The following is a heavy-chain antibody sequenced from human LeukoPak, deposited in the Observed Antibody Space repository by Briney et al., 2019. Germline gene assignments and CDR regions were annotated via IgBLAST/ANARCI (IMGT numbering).Heavy chain of an antibody. V-gene: IGHV3-30*04. D-gene: IGHD6-19*01. CDR2: ISYDGSNK. CDR3: AREGGGIAVADTYFDY. CDR1: GLTFSSYA. J-gene: IGHJ4*02. Sequence: PGGSLRLSCAASGLTFSSYAMHWFRQAPGKGLEGVAVISYDGSNKYYADSVKGRFTISRDNSKNTLYLQMNSLRAEDTAVYYCAREGGGIAVADTYFDYWGQGTLVTVSS.